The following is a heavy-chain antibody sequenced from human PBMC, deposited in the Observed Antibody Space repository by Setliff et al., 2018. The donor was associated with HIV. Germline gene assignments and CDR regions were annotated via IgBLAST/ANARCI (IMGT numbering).Heavy chain of an antibody. J-gene: IGHJ6*03. V-gene: IGHV4-4*07. Sequence: LSLTCTVSGGSINKHYWSWIRQSAGRGLEWIGRIYSTGSINYNPSLKSRVTMSVDTAKNQFSLNLTSVTAADTAIYYCARCGYSYGFLGVTYYFYMDVWGKGTAVTVSS. CDR3: ARCGYSYGFLGVTYYFYMDV. CDR1: GGSINKHY. CDR2: IYSTGSI. D-gene: IGHD5-18*01.